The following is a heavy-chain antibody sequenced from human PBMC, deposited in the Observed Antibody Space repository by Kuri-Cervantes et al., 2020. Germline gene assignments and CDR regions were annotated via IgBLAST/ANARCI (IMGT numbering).Heavy chain of an antibody. D-gene: IGHD2-2*01. CDR1: GFTFSSYD. Sequence: GESLKISCAASGFTFSSYDMHWVRQATGKGLEWVSAIGTAGDTYYPGSVKGRFTISRENAKNSLYLQMNSLRAGDTAVYYCARDSSTSCCDAFDIWGQGTMVTVSS. V-gene: IGHV3-13*01. J-gene: IGHJ3*02. CDR3: ARDSSTSCCDAFDI. CDR2: IGTAGDT.